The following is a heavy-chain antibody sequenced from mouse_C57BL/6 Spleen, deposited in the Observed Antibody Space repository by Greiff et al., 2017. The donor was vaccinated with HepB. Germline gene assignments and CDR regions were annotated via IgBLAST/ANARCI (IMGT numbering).Heavy chain of an antibody. Sequence: QVQLKESGPGLVQPSQSLSITCTVSGFSLTSYGVHWVRQSPGKGLEWLGVIWRGGSTDYNAAFMSRLSITKDNSKSQVFFKMNSLQADDTAIYYCAKNRNWDNYAMDYWGQGTSVTVSS. CDR3: AKNRNWDNYAMDY. CDR1: GFSLTSYG. V-gene: IGHV2-5*01. D-gene: IGHD4-1*01. J-gene: IGHJ4*01. CDR2: IWRGGST.